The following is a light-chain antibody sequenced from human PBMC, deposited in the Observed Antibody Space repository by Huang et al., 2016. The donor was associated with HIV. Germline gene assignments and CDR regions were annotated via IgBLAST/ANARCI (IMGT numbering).Light chain of an antibody. CDR3: QKYNSVPRT. CDR1: QDIGNY. J-gene: IGKJ1*01. V-gene: IGKV1-27*01. CDR2: AAS. Sequence: DIQMTQSPSSLSASVGDRVTLSCRASQDIGNYLAWYQHKPGKVPNLLIYAASTLQSGGPSRFSGSGAGTNFTLTIGSLRPEDVATYYCQKYNSVPRTFGHGTKVQIK.